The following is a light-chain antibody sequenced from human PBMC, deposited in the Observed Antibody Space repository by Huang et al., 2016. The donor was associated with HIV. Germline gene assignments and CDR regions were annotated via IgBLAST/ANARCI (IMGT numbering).Light chain of an antibody. CDR1: HSLSSN. Sequence: ERVMTQSPATLSVAPGERVTLSCRASHSLSSNLAWYQQKPGQAPRRLIHGASTRATGIPARFSGSGSGTEFTLAISSLQSEDSGVYFCQQYDNWPLTFGQGTRLEIK. CDR3: QQYDNWPLT. CDR2: GAS. V-gene: IGKV3-15*01. J-gene: IGKJ5*01.